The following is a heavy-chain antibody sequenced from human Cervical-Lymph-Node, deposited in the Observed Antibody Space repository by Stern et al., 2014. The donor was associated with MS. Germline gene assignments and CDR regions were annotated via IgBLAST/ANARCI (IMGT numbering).Heavy chain of an antibody. J-gene: IGHJ4*02. CDR2: INLNSGCT. CDR3: ARGASDY. D-gene: IGHD3-16*01. V-gene: IGHV1-2*06. Sequence: QVQLVQSGAEVKKPGASLKVSCKASGYTFSVYNIHWVRHAPGQGLEWMERINLNSGCTNYAQKFQGRVTMTRDTSISIVYMELTRLRSDDTAVYYCARGASDYWGQGTLVTVSS. CDR1: GYTFSVYN.